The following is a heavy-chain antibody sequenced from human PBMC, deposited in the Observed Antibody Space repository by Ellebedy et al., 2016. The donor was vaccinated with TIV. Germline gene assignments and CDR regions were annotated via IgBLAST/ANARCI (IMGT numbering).Heavy chain of an antibody. CDR2: ISGSGGST. V-gene: IGHV3-23*01. CDR1: GFTFSSYA. D-gene: IGHD3-3*01. Sequence: GGSLRLXXAASGFTFSSYAMSWVRQAPGKGLEWVSAISGSGGSTYYADSVKGRFTISRDNSKNTLYLQMNSLRAEDTAVYYCAKFGGYWDDAFDIWGQGTMVTVSS. J-gene: IGHJ3*02. CDR3: AKFGGYWDDAFDI.